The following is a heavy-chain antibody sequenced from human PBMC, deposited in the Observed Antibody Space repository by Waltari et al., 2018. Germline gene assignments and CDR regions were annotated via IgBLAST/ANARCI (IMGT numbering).Heavy chain of an antibody. CDR3: AAYRTVTARGYYYYMDV. CDR2: IYYSGST. D-gene: IGHD4-4*01. J-gene: IGHJ6*03. Sequence: QLQLQESGPGLVKPSETLSLTCPVSGGSISSSRYYWGWIRQPPGKGLEWIGSIYYSGSTYYNPSLKSRVTISVDTSKNQFSLKLSSVTAADTAVYYCAAYRTVTARGYYYYMDVWGKGTTVTISS. CDR1: GGSISSSRYY. V-gene: IGHV4-39*07.